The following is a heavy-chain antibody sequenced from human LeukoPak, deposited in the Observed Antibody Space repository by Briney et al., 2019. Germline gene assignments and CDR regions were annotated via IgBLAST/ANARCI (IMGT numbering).Heavy chain of an antibody. V-gene: IGHV1-69*13. Sequence: VKVSCKASGYTFTSYAMNWVRQAPGQGLEWMGGIIPIFGTANYAQKFQGRVTITADESTSTAYMELSSLRSEDTAVYYCAYYDSSGYYYAYFDYWGQGTLVTVSS. CDR1: GYTFTSYA. D-gene: IGHD3-22*01. J-gene: IGHJ4*02. CDR3: AYYDSSGYYYAYFDY. CDR2: IIPIFGTA.